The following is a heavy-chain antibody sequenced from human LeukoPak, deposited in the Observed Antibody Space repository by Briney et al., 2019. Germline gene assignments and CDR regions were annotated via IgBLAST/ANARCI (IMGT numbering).Heavy chain of an antibody. V-gene: IGHV3-7*01. CDR1: GFTFSSYW. D-gene: IGHD3-3*01. CDR2: IKQDGSEK. CDR3: ARAKVTYYDFWSGYTYYYYMDV. J-gene: IGHJ6*03. Sequence: GGSLRLSSAASGFTFSSYWMSWVRQAPGKGLEWVANIKQDGSEKYYVDSVKGRFTISRDNAKNSLYLQMNSLRAEDTAVYYCARAKVTYYDFWSGYTYYYYMDVWGKGTTVTVSS.